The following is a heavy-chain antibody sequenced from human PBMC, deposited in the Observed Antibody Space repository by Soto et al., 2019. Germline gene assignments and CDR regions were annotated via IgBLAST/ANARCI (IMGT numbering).Heavy chain of an antibody. CDR1: GFTFSSYS. CDR2: ISSSSSTI. D-gene: IGHD2-15*01. V-gene: IGHV3-48*01. J-gene: IGHJ3*02. CDR3: ASYCSGGSCSGLEAFDI. Sequence: GGSLRLSCAASGFTFSSYSMNWVRQAPGKGLEWVSYISSSSSTIYYADSVKGRFTISRDNAKNSLYLQMNSLRAEDTAVYYCASYCSGGSCSGLEAFDIWGQGTMVTVSS.